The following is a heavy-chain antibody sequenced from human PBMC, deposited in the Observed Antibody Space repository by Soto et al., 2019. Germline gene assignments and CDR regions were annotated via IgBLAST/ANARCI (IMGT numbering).Heavy chain of an antibody. V-gene: IGHV4-4*07. CDR1: GGSINSYW. Sequence: SETLSRTCNVSGGSINSYWWSWIRQPAGKGLEWIGRVYSSGTTDYNPSLNSRVTMSIETSKNQFSLKLSSVTAADTAVYYCARDIGSYAYGEGYWGQGIQVTAPQ. CDR3: ARDIGSYAYGEGY. D-gene: IGHD3-10*01. J-gene: IGHJ4*02. CDR2: VYSSGTT.